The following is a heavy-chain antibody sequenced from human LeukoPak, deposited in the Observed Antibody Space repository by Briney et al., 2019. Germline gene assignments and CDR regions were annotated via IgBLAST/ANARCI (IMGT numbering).Heavy chain of an antibody. Sequence: PGGSLRLSCAASGFTVSSNYMSWVRQAPGKGLEWVSVIYSGGSTYYADSVKGRFTISRDNSKNTLYLQMNSLIAEDTAVYYCAREKKTYYYDSSSYYFDYWGQGTLVTVSS. V-gene: IGHV3-53*01. J-gene: IGHJ4*02. D-gene: IGHD3-22*01. CDR1: GFTVSSNY. CDR3: AREKKTYYYDSSSYYFDY. CDR2: IYSGGST.